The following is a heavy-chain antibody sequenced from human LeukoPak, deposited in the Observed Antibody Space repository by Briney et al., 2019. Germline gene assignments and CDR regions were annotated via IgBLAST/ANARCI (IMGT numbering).Heavy chain of an antibody. Sequence: GALRLSCAASGFTFSSYWMSWVRQAPGKGLEWVANIKQDGSEKYYVNSVKGRFTISRDNAKNSLYLQMNSLRAEDTAIYYCAREDDWNYEDYWGQGTLVTVSS. CDR1: GFTFSSYW. J-gene: IGHJ4*02. CDR3: AREDDWNYEDY. D-gene: IGHD1-7*01. V-gene: IGHV3-7*01. CDR2: IKQDGSEK.